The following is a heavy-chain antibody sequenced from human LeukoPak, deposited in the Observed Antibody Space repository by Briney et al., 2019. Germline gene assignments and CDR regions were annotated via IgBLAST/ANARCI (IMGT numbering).Heavy chain of an antibody. V-gene: IGHV3-7*03. Sequence: GGSLRLSCAASGFTFSSYWMSWVRQAPGKGLEWVANIKQDGSEKYYVDSVKGRFTISRDNAKNSLYLQMNSLRAEDTAVYYCAREGDSGYDSLFDYWGQGTLVTVSS. D-gene: IGHD5-12*01. CDR3: AREGDSGYDSLFDY. CDR2: IKQDGSEK. CDR1: GFTFSSYW. J-gene: IGHJ4*02.